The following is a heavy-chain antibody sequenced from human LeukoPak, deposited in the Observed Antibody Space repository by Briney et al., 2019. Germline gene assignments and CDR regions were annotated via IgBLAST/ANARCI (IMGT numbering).Heavy chain of an antibody. Sequence: QTGGSLRLSCAASGFTVSSNYMSWVRQAPGKGLEWVSVIYSGGSTYYADSVKGRFTISRDNSKNTLYLQMNSLRAEDTAVYYCARDVGAYYDILTGYYRTWGDGMDVWGQGTTVTVSS. CDR3: ARDVGAYYDILTGYYRTWGDGMDV. CDR1: GFTVSSNY. V-gene: IGHV3-66*01. CDR2: IYSGGST. J-gene: IGHJ6*02. D-gene: IGHD3-9*01.